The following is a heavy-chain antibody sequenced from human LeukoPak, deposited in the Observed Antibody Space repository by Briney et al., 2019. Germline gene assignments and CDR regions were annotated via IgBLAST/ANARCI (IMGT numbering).Heavy chain of an antibody. Sequence: GGSLRLSCAASGFTFSSYAMSWVRQAPGKGLEWVANIKQDGSEKYYVDSVKGRFTISRDNAKNSLYLQMNSLRAEDTAVYYCAREPRQIAAAKINWFDPWGQGTLVAVSS. V-gene: IGHV3-7*01. J-gene: IGHJ5*02. D-gene: IGHD6-13*01. CDR3: AREPRQIAAAKINWFDP. CDR2: IKQDGSEK. CDR1: GFTFSSYA.